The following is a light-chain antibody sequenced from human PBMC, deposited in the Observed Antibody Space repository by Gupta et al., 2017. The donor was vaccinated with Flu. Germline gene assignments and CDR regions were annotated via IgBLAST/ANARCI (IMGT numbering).Light chain of an antibody. J-gene: IGLJ3*02. Sequence: QSTQTQPASVSAAPWQTITISCTGTSSDVGSFNFVSWYQQHPGKAPKLMIYDVSNRPSGVSNRFSGSKSGNTASLTISGLQAEDEADYYCSSYASSSTWVFGGGTKLTVL. CDR3: SSYASSSTWV. V-gene: IGLV2-14*03. CDR1: SSDVGSFNF. CDR2: DVS.